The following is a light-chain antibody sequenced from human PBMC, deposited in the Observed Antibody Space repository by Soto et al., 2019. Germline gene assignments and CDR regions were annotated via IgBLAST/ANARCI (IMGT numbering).Light chain of an antibody. CDR3: HSYTRSSTYV. CDR1: SSNVGSNY. Sequence: QSVLTQPPSVSAAPGQKVTISCSGSSSNVGSNYVSWYQQLPGTAPKLLIYDNGKRSSGIPDRFSGSQSGTSATLGITGLQTGDEADYYCHSYTRSSTYVFGSGTKLTVL. V-gene: IGLV1-51*01. J-gene: IGLJ1*01. CDR2: DNG.